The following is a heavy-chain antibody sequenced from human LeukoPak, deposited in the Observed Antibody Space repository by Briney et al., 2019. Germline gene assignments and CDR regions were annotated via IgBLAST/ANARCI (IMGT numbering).Heavy chain of an antibody. Sequence: GGSLRLSCAASGFIFSTNSMNWVRQVPGKGLEWISYISSNSATTYYADSVKGRFTISRDNAKNSLYLHMNSLRADDTAVYYCARDTRSLIDYWGQGTLVTASS. CDR2: ISSNSATT. D-gene: IGHD1-26*01. J-gene: IGHJ4*02. CDR3: ARDTRSLIDY. V-gene: IGHV3-48*01. CDR1: GFIFSTNS.